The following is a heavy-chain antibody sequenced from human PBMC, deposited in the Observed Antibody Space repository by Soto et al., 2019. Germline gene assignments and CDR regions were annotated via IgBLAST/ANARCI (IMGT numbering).Heavy chain of an antibody. CDR2: IYYSGST. CDR1: GGSISSSSYY. V-gene: IGHV4-39*01. J-gene: IGHJ6*02. Sequence: SGTLSLTCTVSGGSISSSSYYWGWIRQPPGKGLEWIGSIYYSGSTYYNPSLKSRVTISVDTSKNQFSLKLSSVTAADTAVYYCARHVNGDSRWFGELLHNYYGMDVWGQGTTVTVSS. CDR3: ARHVNGDSRWFGELLHNYYGMDV. D-gene: IGHD3-10*01.